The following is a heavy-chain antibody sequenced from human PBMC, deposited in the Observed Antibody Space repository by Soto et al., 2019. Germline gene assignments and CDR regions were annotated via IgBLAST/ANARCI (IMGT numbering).Heavy chain of an antibody. D-gene: IGHD3-10*01. Sequence: GSLRISCAASGFTFSSYSMNWVRQAPGKGLEWVSSISSSSSYIYYADSVKGRFTISRDNAKNSLYLQMNSLRAEDTAVYYCASQVDGINHYYYGMDVWGQGTTVTVSS. CDR3: ASQVDGINHYYYGMDV. CDR2: ISSSSSYI. V-gene: IGHV3-21*01. J-gene: IGHJ6*02. CDR1: GFTFSSYS.